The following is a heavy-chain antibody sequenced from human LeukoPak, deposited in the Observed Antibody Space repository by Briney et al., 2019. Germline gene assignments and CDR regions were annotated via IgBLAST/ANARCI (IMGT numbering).Heavy chain of an antibody. CDR1: GFXFSSYV. CDR2: IRGRGDTT. V-gene: IGHV3-23*01. CDR3: ARQPDDFSGWNNGQDFFDY. D-gene: IGHD6-19*01. J-gene: IGHJ4*02. Sequence: GGSLRLSCAASGFXFSSYVIGWVRQAPGKGLEWVSGIRGRGDTTYYADSVRGRFTISRDNSKNTLYLQMSSLRADDTAVYYCARQPDDFSGWNNGQDFFDYWGQGTLVTVSS.